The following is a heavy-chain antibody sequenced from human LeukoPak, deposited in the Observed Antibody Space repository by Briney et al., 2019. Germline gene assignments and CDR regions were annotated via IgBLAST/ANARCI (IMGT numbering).Heavy chain of an antibody. V-gene: IGHV3-21*01. CDR3: ARVNIDWEYYFDC. D-gene: IGHD1-26*01. CDR2: ISSSSSYI. CDR1: GFTFSSYS. Sequence: PGGSLRLSCAASGFTFSSYSMNWVRQAPGKGLEWVSSISSSSSYIYYADSVKGRFTISRDNAKNSLYLQMNSLRAEDTAVYYCARVNIDWEYYFDCWGQGTLVTVSS. J-gene: IGHJ4*02.